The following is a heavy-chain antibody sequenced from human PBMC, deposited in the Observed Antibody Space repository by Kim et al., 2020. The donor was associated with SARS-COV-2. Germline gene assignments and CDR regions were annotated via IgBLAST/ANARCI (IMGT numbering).Heavy chain of an antibody. D-gene: IGHD2-21*01. Sequence: PSLKSRVTISVDTSKNQFSLKLSSVTAADTAVYYCARHLWQGTAYNWFDPWGQGTLVTVSS. V-gene: IGHV4-39*01. CDR3: ARHLWQGTAYNWFDP. J-gene: IGHJ5*02.